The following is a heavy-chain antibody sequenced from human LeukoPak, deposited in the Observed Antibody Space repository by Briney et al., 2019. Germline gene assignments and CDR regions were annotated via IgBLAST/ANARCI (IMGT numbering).Heavy chain of an antibody. V-gene: IGHV4-4*02. CDR1: GGSISSSNW. Sequence: PSETLSLTCAVSGGSISSSNWWSWVRQPPGKGLEWIGEIYHSGSTNYNPSLKSRVTISVDTSKNQFSLKLSSVTAADTAVYYCARDEGYCIGGSCFYHWFDPWGQGTLVTVSS. D-gene: IGHD2-15*01. CDR2: IYHSGST. J-gene: IGHJ5*02. CDR3: ARDEGYCIGGSCFYHWFDP.